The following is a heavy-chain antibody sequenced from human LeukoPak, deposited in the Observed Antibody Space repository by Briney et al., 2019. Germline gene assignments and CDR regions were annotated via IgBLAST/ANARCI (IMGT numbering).Heavy chain of an antibody. Sequence: PGGSLRLSCAASGFTFSSYWMSWVRQAPGKGLEWVANIKQDGSEKYYVDSVKGRFTISRDDAKNSLYLQMNSLRAEDTALYYCARELVEPAAMEFDPWGQGTLVTVSS. V-gene: IGHV3-7*01. D-gene: IGHD2-2*01. J-gene: IGHJ5*02. CDR1: GFTFSSYW. CDR3: ARELVEPAAMEFDP. CDR2: IKQDGSEK.